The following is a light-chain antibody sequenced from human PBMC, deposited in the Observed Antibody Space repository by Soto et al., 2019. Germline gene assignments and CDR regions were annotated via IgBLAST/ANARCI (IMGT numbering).Light chain of an antibody. CDR1: SSDVGGYNY. Sequence: QSVLTQPPSASGSPGQSVAISCTGTSSDVGGYNYVSWYQQHPGKAPKLMIYEVNKRPSGVPDRFSGSKSGNTASLTVSGLQAEDEADYYCSSYTSTDTLLIFGGGTQLTVL. V-gene: IGLV2-8*01. J-gene: IGLJ2*01. CDR2: EVN. CDR3: SSYTSTDTLLI.